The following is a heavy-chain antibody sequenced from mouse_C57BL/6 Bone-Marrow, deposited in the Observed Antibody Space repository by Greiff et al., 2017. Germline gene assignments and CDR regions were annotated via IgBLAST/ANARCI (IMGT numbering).Heavy chain of an antibody. CDR3: ARWRDSSGSYAMDY. D-gene: IGHD3-2*02. CDR2: ISPNYGTT. V-gene: IGHV1-39*01. Sequence: EVQLQQSGPVLVKPGASVKISCKASGYSFTDYNMNWVKQSNGKRLEWIGVISPNYGTTSYNQKLKGKATLTVDQSSSTAYMQLNGLTSEDSAVYDCARWRDSSGSYAMDYWGQGTSVTVSS. J-gene: IGHJ4*01. CDR1: GYSFTDYN.